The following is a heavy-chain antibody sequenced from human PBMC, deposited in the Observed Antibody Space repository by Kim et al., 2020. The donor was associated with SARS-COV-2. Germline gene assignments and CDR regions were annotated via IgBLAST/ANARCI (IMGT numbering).Heavy chain of an antibody. V-gene: IGHV3-64D*09. Sequence: GGSLRLSCSASGFTFSSYAMHWVRQAPGKGLEYVSAISSNGGSTYYADSVKGRFTISRDNSKNTLYLQMSSLRAEDTAVYYCVKRIMITFGGVIARDYWGQGTLVTVSS. CDR3: VKRIMITFGGVIARDY. D-gene: IGHD3-16*01. CDR2: ISSNGGST. J-gene: IGHJ4*02. CDR1: GFTFSSYA.